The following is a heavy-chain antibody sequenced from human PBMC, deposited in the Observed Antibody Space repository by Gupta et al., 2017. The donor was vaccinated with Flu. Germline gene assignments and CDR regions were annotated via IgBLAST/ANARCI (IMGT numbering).Heavy chain of an antibody. D-gene: IGHD3-22*01. CDR3: TRNDYYDTAFDY. Sequence: VQLVESGGGLVQPGRSLRLSCTASGFSFGDYAMAWVRQAPGKGLEWVGFIRSKSYGETTEDGASVKDRFTISRDDSKSIAYLQMNSLKTEDTAVYYCTRNDYYDTAFDYWGQGTLVTVSS. V-gene: IGHV3-49*04. CDR1: GFSFGDYA. CDR2: IRSKSYGETT. J-gene: IGHJ4*02.